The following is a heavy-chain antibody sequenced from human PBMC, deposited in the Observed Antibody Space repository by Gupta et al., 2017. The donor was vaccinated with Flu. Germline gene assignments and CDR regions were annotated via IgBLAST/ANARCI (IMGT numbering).Heavy chain of an antibody. D-gene: IGHD6-19*01. V-gene: IGHV3-9*01. CDR1: GFTFDDYA. Sequence: QLVESGGGLVQPGRSLRLSCAASGFTFDDYAMHWVRQAPGKGLEWVSGISWNSGSIGYADSVKGRFTISRDNAKNSLYLQMNSLRAEDTALYYCAKDRYGSGWFDFDYWGQGTLVTGSS. CDR2: ISWNSGSI. J-gene: IGHJ4*02. CDR3: AKDRYGSGWFDFDY.